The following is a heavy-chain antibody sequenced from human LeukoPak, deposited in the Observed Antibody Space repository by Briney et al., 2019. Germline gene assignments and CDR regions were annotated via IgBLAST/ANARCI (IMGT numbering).Heavy chain of an antibody. CDR1: GYTFTGYY. Sequence: ASVKVSCKASGYTFTGYYMHWVRQAPGQGLEWMGWINPNSGGTNYAQQFQGRLTMTRDTSISTVYMELSSLRSDDTAVYYCARSSSGYYWDAFDIWGQGTMVTVSS. CDR2: INPNSGGT. D-gene: IGHD3-22*01. J-gene: IGHJ3*02. V-gene: IGHV1-2*02. CDR3: ARSSSGYYWDAFDI.